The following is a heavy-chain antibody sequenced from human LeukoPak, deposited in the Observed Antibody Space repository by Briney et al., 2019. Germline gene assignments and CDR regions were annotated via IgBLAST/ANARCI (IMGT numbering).Heavy chain of an antibody. Sequence: SETLSLTCTVSGGSISSSSYYWGWIRQPPGKGLEWIGSIYYSGSTYYNPSLKSRVTISVDTSKNQFSLKLSSVTAADTAVYYCARHAPNYYDSSGYYYVCFDYWGQGTLVTVSS. V-gene: IGHV4-39*01. J-gene: IGHJ4*02. CDR3: ARHAPNYYDSSGYYYVCFDY. D-gene: IGHD3-22*01. CDR1: GGSISSSSYY. CDR2: IYYSGST.